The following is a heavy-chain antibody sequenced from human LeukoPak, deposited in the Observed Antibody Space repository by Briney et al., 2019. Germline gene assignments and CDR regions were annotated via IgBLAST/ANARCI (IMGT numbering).Heavy chain of an antibody. CDR1: GFTFSSYS. CDR2: ISSSSSSYI. D-gene: IGHD4-17*01. J-gene: IGHJ4*02. Sequence: PGGSLRLSCAASGFTFSSYSMNWVRQAPGKGLEWVSSISSSSSSYIYYADSVKGRFTISRDNANNSLFLQMDSLRAEDTAVYYCARDRSNGDYAFDYWGQGALVTVSS. V-gene: IGHV3-21*01. CDR3: ARDRSNGDYAFDY.